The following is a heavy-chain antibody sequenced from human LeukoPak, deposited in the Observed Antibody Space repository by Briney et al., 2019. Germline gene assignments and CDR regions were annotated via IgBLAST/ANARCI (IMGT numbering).Heavy chain of an antibody. CDR3: ARLTGGSHADDP. Sequence: GGSLRLSCAASGFTFSSYAMSWVRQAPGKGLEWVSAISGSGGSTYYADSVKGRFTISRDSSKNTLYLQMNSLRAEDTAVYYCARLTGGSHADDPWGQGTLVTVSS. CDR1: GFTFSSYA. V-gene: IGHV3-23*01. D-gene: IGHD3-16*01. CDR2: ISGSGGST. J-gene: IGHJ5*02.